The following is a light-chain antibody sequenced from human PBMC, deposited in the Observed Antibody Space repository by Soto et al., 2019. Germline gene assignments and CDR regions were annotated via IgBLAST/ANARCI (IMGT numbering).Light chain of an antibody. J-gene: IGKJ1*01. V-gene: IGKV3-20*01. CDR3: QQYGSLPKT. Sequence: EIVLTQSPGTLSLSPGERATLSCRASQSVSNNYLAWYQQKSGQAPRLLIYGAFSRANGIPVRFSVSASGTDFTIIISRLEPEDVAVYYCQQYGSLPKTFGQGTKVEIQ. CDR2: GAF. CDR1: QSVSNNY.